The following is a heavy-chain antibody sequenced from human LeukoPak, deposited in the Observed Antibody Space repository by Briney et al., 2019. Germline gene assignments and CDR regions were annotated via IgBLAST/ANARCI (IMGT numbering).Heavy chain of an antibody. CDR2: INPNSGGT. CDR3: ARDRGEGYSYGN. V-gene: IGHV1-2*02. Sequence: EASVKVSCKASGYTFTGYYMHWVRQAPGQGLEWMGWINPNSGGTNCAQKFQGRVTMTRDTSISTAYMELSRLRFDDTAVYYCARDRGEGYSYGNWGQGTPVTVSS. CDR1: GYTFTGYY. D-gene: IGHD5-18*01. J-gene: IGHJ4*02.